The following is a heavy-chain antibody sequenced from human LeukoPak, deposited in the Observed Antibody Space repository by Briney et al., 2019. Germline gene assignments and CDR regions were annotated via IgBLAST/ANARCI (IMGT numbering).Heavy chain of an antibody. J-gene: IGHJ4*02. V-gene: IGHV1-24*01. CDR3: ATTISTTGTRLFDY. Sequence: ASVKVSCKVSGYTLTELSMHWVRQAPGKGLEWMGGFDPEDGETIYAQKFQGRVTMTEDTSTDTAYMELSSLRSEDTAVYYCATTISTTGTRLFDYWGQGTLVTVSS. CDR1: GYTLTELS. D-gene: IGHD1-1*01. CDR2: FDPEDGET.